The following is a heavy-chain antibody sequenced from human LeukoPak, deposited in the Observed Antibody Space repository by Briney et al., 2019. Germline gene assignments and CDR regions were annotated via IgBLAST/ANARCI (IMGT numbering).Heavy chain of an antibody. CDR2: IKEDGSKT. CDR1: GFTVSGCW. J-gene: IGHJ4*02. D-gene: IGHD3-10*01. Sequence: GGSLRLSCAASGFTVSGCWMNWVRQAAGKGLEWVANIKEDGSKTYYADTLKGRFTISRDNAETSLYLRMSSLRVEDTAVYYCLSDGSGSVEFDYWGQGSLVTVS. CDR3: LSDGSGSVEFDY. V-gene: IGHV3-7*01.